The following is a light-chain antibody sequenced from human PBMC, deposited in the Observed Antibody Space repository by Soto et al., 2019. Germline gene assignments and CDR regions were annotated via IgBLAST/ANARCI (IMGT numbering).Light chain of an antibody. Sequence: DIQMTQSPSSLSASLGDRVAITCRASQSISSYLNWYQQKPGKAPKVLIYAASNLQSGVPSRFSGSGSGTDFALTISSLQPEDFATYYCQQSYSTPLFTFGPGTKVDIK. CDR2: AAS. CDR1: QSISSY. V-gene: IGKV1-39*01. J-gene: IGKJ3*01. CDR3: QQSYSTPLFT.